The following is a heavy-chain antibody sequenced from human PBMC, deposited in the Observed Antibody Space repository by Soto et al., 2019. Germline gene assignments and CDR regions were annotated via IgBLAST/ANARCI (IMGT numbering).Heavy chain of an antibody. CDR2: ISYDGSNK. V-gene: IGHV3-30*18. J-gene: IGHJ4*02. Sequence: QVQLVESGGGVVQPGRSLRLSCAASGFTFSSYGMHWVRQAPGKGLEWVAVISYDGSNKYYADSVKGRFTISRDNSKNTRDLQMNSLRAEDTAVYYCAKDLDSSGSAVDYWGQGTLVTVSS. CDR3: AKDLDSSGSAVDY. CDR1: GFTFSSYG. D-gene: IGHD6-19*01.